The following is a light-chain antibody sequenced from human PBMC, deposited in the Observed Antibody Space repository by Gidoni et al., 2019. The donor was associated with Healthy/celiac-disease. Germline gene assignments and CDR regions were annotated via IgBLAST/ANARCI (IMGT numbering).Light chain of an antibody. CDR2: AAS. V-gene: IGKV1-39*01. CDR1: QSISSY. CDR3: QQSYSTPQFT. J-gene: IGKJ3*01. Sequence: DIQRTQSPASLSASVGDRVTITGRASQSISSYLNWYQKKPGKAPKLLIYAASSLQSGVPSRFSGSGSGTDFTLTISSLPPEDFATYYCQQSYSTPQFTFGPGTKVDIK.